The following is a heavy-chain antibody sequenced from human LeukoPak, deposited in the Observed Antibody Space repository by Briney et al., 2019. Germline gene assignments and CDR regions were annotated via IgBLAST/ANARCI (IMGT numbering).Heavy chain of an antibody. Sequence: PGGSRRLSCAASGFTFSDYYMSWIRQAPGKGLEWVSYISSSGSTIYYADSVKGRFTISRDNAKNSLYLQMNSLRAEDTAVYYCAREVLGRWELLEFDYWGQGTLVTVSS. J-gene: IGHJ4*02. CDR3: AREVLGRWELLEFDY. V-gene: IGHV3-11*01. D-gene: IGHD1-26*01. CDR1: GFTFSDYY. CDR2: ISSSGSTI.